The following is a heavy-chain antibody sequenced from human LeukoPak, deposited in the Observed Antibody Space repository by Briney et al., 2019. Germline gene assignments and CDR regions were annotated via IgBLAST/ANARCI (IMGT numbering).Heavy chain of an antibody. CDR1: GFTFSSYS. J-gene: IGHJ6*03. D-gene: IGHD2-2*01. CDR3: AREGTHIVVVPAAMHYYYYYMDV. CDR2: ISSSSSYI. V-gene: IGHV3-21*01. Sequence: PGGSLRLSCAASGFTFSSYSMNWVRQAPGKGLEWVSSISSSSSYIYYADSVKGRFTISRDNAKNSLYLQMNSLRAEDTAVYYRAREGTHIVVVPAAMHYYYYYMDVWGKGTTVTVSS.